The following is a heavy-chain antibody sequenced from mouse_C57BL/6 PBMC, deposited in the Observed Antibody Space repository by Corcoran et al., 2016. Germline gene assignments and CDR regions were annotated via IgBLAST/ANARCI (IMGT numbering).Heavy chain of an antibody. Sequence: EVQLQQSGAELVRPGASVKLSCTASGFNIKDYYMHWVKQRPEQGLEWIGRIDSEDGDTEYAPKFQGKATMTADTSSNTAYLQLSSLTSEDTAVYYCATNYYGSSYFDYGGQGTTLTVSS. J-gene: IGHJ2*01. CDR3: ATNYYGSSYFDY. D-gene: IGHD1-1*01. CDR1: GFNIKDYY. V-gene: IGHV14-1*01. CDR2: IDSEDGDT.